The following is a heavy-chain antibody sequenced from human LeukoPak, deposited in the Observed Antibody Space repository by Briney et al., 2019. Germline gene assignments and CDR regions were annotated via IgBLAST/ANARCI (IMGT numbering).Heavy chain of an antibody. CDR2: ISTSGATI. D-gene: IGHD1-26*01. J-gene: IGHJ6*02. CDR1: GFTFSSYT. V-gene: IGHV3-48*02. Sequence: GGSLRLSCAASGFTFSSYTMNWVRQAPGKGLEWVSCISTSGATIYYADSVKGRFTISRDNAKNSLYLQMNSLRDEDTAVYYCARDYSGSYYYGMDVWGQGTTVTVPS. CDR3: ARDYSGSYYYGMDV.